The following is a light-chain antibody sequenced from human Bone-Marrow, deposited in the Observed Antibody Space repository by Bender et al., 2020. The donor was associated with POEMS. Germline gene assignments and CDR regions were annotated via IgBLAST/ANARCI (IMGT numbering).Light chain of an antibody. V-gene: IGLV2-14*03. J-gene: IGLJ2*01. CDR3: SSYTSNTVV. CDR1: SSDVGVSSF. Sequence: QSALTQPASVSGSPGQSITISFTGISSDVGVSSFVSWYQHHPGKAPKLMIYDVSNRPSGISNRFSGSKSGNTASLTISGLQTEDEADYYCSSYTSNTVVFGGGTKLTVL. CDR2: DVS.